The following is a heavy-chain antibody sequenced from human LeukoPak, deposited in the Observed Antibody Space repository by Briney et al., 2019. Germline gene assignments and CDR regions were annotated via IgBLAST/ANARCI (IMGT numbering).Heavy chain of an antibody. CDR2: IKEDGSDK. J-gene: IGHJ4*02. D-gene: IGHD1-26*01. CDR1: GFTFSDYW. CDR3: ARDPTYYLRYGYFDS. V-gene: IGHV3-7*01. Sequence: GGSLRLSCAVSGFTFSDYWMTWVRQAPGRGLEWVANIKEDGSDKQYVDSVQGRFTISRDNAENSLYLQMNSLRAEDTAVYYCARDPTYYLRYGYFDSWGQGTLVTVSS.